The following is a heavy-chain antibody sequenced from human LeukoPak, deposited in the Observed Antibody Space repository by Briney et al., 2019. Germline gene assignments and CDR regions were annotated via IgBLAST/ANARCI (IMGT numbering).Heavy chain of an antibody. CDR3: ARDKNYYDSGGYPGGFDY. V-gene: IGHV4-39*07. CDR2: IYHSGST. Sequence: SETLSLTCTVSGGSISSSSYYWGWIRQPPGKGLEWIGSIYHSGSTYYNPSLKSRVTMSVDTSKNQFSLKLSSVTAADTAVYYCARDKNYYDSGGYPGGFDYWGQGTLVTVSS. J-gene: IGHJ4*02. D-gene: IGHD3-22*01. CDR1: GGSISSSSYY.